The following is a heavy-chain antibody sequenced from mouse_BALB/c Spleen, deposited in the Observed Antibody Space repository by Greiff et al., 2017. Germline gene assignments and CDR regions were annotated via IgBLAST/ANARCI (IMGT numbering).Heavy chain of an antibody. Sequence: VQLQQSGAELVKPGASVKLSCKASGYTFTSYYMYWVKQRPGQGLEWIGEINPSNGGTNFNEKFKSKATLTVDKSSSTAYMQLSSLTSEDSAVYYCTIYDGYYDYYAMDYWGQGTSVTVSS. J-gene: IGHJ4*01. CDR2: INPSNGGT. V-gene: IGHV1S16*01. CDR1: GYTFTSYY. D-gene: IGHD2-3*01. CDR3: TIYDGYYDYYAMDY.